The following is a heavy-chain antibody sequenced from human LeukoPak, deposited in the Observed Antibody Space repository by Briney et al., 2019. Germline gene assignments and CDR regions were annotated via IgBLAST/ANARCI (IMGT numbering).Heavy chain of an antibody. CDR3: AKKTTHDYGDYVVYFDY. D-gene: IGHD4-17*01. V-gene: IGHV3-23*01. Sequence: EWVSAXXXSGGSTYYADSVKGRFTISRDNPKNTLYLQMNSLRAEDTAVYYCAKKTTHDYGDYVVYFDYWGQGTLVTVSS. J-gene: IGHJ4*02. CDR2: XXXSGGST.